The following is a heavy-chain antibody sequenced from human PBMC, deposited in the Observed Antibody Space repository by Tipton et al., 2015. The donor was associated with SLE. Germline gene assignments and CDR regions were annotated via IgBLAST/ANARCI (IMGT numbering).Heavy chain of an antibody. D-gene: IGHD2-2*01. J-gene: IGHJ2*01. Sequence: SLRLSCTASGFTFGDYAMSWVRQAPGKGLEWVGFIRSKAYGGATECAASVKGRFTISRDDSKIIAYLQMNSLKTEDTAVYYCTREKAAAAPPGDLYFDLWGRGTLVTFSS. CDR2: IRSKAYGGAT. CDR1: GFTFGDYA. CDR3: TREKAAAAPPGDLYFDL. V-gene: IGHV3-49*04.